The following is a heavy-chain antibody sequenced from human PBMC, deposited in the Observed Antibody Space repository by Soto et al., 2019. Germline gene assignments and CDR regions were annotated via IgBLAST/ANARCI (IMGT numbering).Heavy chain of an antibody. CDR3: ARTAPMDAGDKYYYDF. V-gene: IGHV4-31*03. Sequence: SETLSLTCTVSGASVNSGGYYWSWIRQLPGKGLEWIGYVYFTGSTYYNPSVESRLTISLDTSQNQFSLKLSSVTAADTAIYYCARTAPMDAGDKYYYDFWGQGALVTVSS. CDR2: VYFTGST. J-gene: IGHJ4*02. D-gene: IGHD3-16*01. CDR1: GASVNSGGYY.